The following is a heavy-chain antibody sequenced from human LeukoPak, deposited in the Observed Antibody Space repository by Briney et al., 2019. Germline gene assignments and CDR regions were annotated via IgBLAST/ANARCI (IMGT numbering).Heavy chain of an antibody. CDR3: ARGRRLMITFAGVIAPGNWFDP. D-gene: IGHD3-16*02. CDR1: GGSFSGYY. Sequence: SETLSLTCAVYGGSFSGYYWSWIRQPPGKGLEWIGEINHSGSTNYNPSLKSRVTISVDTSKNQFSLKLSSVTAADTAVYYCARGRRLMITFAGVIAPGNWFDPWGQGTLVTVSS. J-gene: IGHJ5*02. CDR2: INHSGST. V-gene: IGHV4-34*01.